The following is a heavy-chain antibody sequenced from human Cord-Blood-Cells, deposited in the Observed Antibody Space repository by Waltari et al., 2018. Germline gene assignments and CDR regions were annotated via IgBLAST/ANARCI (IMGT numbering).Heavy chain of an antibody. D-gene: IGHD4-17*01. CDR2: IYTSGGT. CDR1: GGSISSGSYY. CDR3: ARVGTTVTTYYYYYGMDV. J-gene: IGHJ6*02. Sequence: QVQLQESGPGLVKPSQTLSLTCTVSGGSISSGSYYWSWIRQPAGKGLEWIGYIYTSGGTTTTPSLKSRVTISVDTSKNQFSLKLSSVTAADTAVYYCARVGTTVTTYYYYYGMDVWGQGTTVTVSS. V-gene: IGHV4-61*09.